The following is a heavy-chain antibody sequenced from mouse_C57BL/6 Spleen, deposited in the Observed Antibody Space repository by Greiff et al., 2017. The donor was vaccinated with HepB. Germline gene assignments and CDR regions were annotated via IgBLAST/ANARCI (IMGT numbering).Heavy chain of an antibody. D-gene: IGHD1-1*01. CDR1: GYAFSSSW. CDR3: ARSYYYGSSPYFDD. CDR2: IYPGDGDT. Sequence: QVQLQQSGPELVKPGASVKISCKASGYAFSSSWMNWVKQRPGKGLEWIGRIYPGDGDTNYNGKFKGKATLTADKSSSTAYMQLSSLTSEDSAVYFCARSYYYGSSPYFDDWGQGTTLTVSS. J-gene: IGHJ2*01. V-gene: IGHV1-82*01.